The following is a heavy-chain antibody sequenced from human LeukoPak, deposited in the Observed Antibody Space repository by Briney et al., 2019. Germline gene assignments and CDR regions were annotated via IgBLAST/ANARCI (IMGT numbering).Heavy chain of an antibody. CDR3: ARVWDYYDSSGYSYVHYFDY. V-gene: IGHV3-48*03. J-gene: IGHJ4*02. Sequence: GGSLRLSCAASGFTFSSYEMNWVRQAPGKGLEWVSYISSSGRSIYYADSGKGRFTISRDNAKNSLYLQMNSLRAEDTAVYFCARVWDYYDSSGYSYVHYFDYWGQGTLVTVSS. CDR1: GFTFSSYE. D-gene: IGHD3-22*01. CDR2: ISSSGRSI.